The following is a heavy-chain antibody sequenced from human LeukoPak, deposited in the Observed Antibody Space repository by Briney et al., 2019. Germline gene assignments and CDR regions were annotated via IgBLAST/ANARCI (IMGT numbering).Heavy chain of an antibody. CDR1: GFYFRSEA. D-gene: IGHD3-10*01. V-gene: IGHV3-23*01. Sequence: GGSLRLSCAASGFYFRSEAMAWVRQAPGRGLEWVSGINDSGSSTYYADSVKGRFTISRDNAENSLYMQMNSLRAEDTGVYYCVRDFLGESGAGGYWGQGTLVTVSS. CDR3: VRDFLGESGAGGY. J-gene: IGHJ4*02. CDR2: INDSGSST.